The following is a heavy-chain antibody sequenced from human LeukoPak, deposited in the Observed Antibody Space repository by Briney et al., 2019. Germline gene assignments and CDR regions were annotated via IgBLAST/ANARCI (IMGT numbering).Heavy chain of an antibody. CDR1: GSSLSTSGMC. Sequence: SGPTLVNPTQTLTLTCTFSGSSLSTSGMCVSWIRQPPGKALEWLALLDWDDDKHYSTSLKTRLTISKDTSKNQVVLTMTNMDPVDTATYYCARTSGYSSGWYLFDYWGQGTLVTVSS. J-gene: IGHJ4*02. CDR3: ARTSGYSSGWYLFDY. CDR2: LDWDDDK. V-gene: IGHV2-70*01. D-gene: IGHD6-19*01.